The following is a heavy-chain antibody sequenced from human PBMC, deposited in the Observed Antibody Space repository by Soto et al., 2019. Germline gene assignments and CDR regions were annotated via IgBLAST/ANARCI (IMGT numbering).Heavy chain of an antibody. D-gene: IGHD5-18*01. CDR3: ASIADTAMVSNDY. CDR2: MNPNGGNT. CDR1: GYTFTSYD. J-gene: IGHJ4*02. V-gene: IGHV1-8*01. Sequence: ASVKVSCKASGYTFTSYDINWVRQATGQGLEWMGWMNPNGGNTGYAQKFQGRVTMTRDTSTSTVYMELSSLRSEDTAVYYCASIADTAMVSNDYWGQGTLVTVSS.